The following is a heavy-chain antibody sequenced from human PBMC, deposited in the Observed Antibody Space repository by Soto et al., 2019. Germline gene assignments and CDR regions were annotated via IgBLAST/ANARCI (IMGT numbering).Heavy chain of an antibody. V-gene: IGHV4-59*06. J-gene: IGHJ5*02. Sequence: PSETLSLTCTVSGGSISNYYWSWIRLPPGKGLEWIGYIYYSGSTYYNPSLKSRVTISVDTSKNQFSLKLSSVTAADTAVYYCARTIWFGELLEYNWFDPWGQGTLVTVSS. CDR1: GGSISNYY. D-gene: IGHD3-10*01. CDR3: ARTIWFGELLEYNWFDP. CDR2: IYYSGST.